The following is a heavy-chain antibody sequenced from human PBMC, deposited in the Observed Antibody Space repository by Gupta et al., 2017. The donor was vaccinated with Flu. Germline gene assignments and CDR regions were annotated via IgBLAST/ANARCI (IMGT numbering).Heavy chain of an antibody. V-gene: IGHV4-34*01. J-gene: IGHJ4*02. D-gene: IGHD2-15*01. Sequence: QVQLQQWGAGLLKPSETLSLTCAVYGGSFSGYYWSWIRQPPGKGLEWIGEINHSGSTNYHPSLKSRVTISVDTSKNQFSLKLSSVTAADTAVYYCARVAGYCSGGSCRPPPTDYWGQGTLVTVSS. CDR2: INHSGST. CDR3: ARVAGYCSGGSCRPPPTDY. CDR1: GGSFSGYY.